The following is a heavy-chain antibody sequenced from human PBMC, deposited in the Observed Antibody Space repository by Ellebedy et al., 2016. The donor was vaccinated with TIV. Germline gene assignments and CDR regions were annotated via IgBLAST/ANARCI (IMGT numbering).Heavy chain of an antibody. Sequence: SETLSLTXTVSGGSISSSSYYWGWIRQPPGKGLEWIGSIYYSGSTNYNPSLKSRVTISVDTSKNQFSLKLSSVTAADTAVYYCARSRGGDYYFDYWGQGTLVTVSS. J-gene: IGHJ4*01. D-gene: IGHD4-17*01. CDR1: GGSISSSSYY. CDR3: ARSRGGDYYFDY. V-gene: IGHV4-39*07. CDR2: IYYSGST.